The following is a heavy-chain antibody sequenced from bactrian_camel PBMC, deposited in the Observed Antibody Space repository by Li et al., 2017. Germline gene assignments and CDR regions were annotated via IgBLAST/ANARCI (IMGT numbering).Heavy chain of an antibody. J-gene: IGHJ4*01. D-gene: IGHD3*01. CDR2: VSRDGTDT. V-gene: IGHV3-2*01. Sequence: HVQLVESGGDLVQPGGSLRLSCTVSGSYRFTFSVYYMSWVRQAPGKGLEWVSTVSRDGTDTFYSDSVKGRFTISRDNAKNTVYLQMNNLKSDDTRLYYCATDYGIGTPSEYWGQGTQVTVS. CDR3: ATDYGIGTPSEY. CDR1: GSYRFTFSVYY.